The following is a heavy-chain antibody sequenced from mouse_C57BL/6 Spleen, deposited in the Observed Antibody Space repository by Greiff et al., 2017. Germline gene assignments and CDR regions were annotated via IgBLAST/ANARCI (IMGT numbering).Heavy chain of an antibody. J-gene: IGHJ4*01. CDR1: GYTFTSYW. D-gene: IGHD4-1*01. V-gene: IGHV1-64*01. Sequence: QVQLQQPGAELVRPGSSVKLSCKASGYTFTSYWMHWVKQRPIQGLEWIGMIHPNSGSTNYNEKFKSKATLTVDKSSSTAYMQLSSLTSEDSAVYYCGPLTGTDAMDYWGQGTSVTVSS. CDR3: GPLTGTDAMDY. CDR2: IHPNSGST.